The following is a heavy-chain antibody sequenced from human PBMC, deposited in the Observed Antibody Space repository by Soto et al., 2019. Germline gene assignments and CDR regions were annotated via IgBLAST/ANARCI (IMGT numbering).Heavy chain of an antibody. CDR1: GYTFSSFS. Sequence: ASVKVSCKASGYTFSSFSISWVRQAPGQGLEWLGWITTYNSQTRYAQKLQGRVTMTTDTSTSTAYMELRSLKFDDTAVYYCARSRVVAATELDYWGQGTLVTV. J-gene: IGHJ4*02. V-gene: IGHV1-18*01. D-gene: IGHD2-15*01. CDR2: ITTYNSQT. CDR3: ARSRVVAATELDY.